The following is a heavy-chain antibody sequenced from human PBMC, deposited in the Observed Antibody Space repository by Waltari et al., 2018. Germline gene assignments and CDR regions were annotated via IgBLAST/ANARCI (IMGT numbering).Heavy chain of an antibody. CDR1: GFIFSDYR. V-gene: IGHV3-72*01. CDR2: SRHKDGVYSI. Sequence: EVQLVESGGGLVQPGGSLRLSCEVSGFIFSDYRMDWVRQAPGKGLECVARSRHKDGVYSIEYAPSVKGRFTISRDDSKNSLYLQMNSLRTEDTAVYYCSRDNGRYGFDIWGQGAMVTVS. J-gene: IGHJ3*02. D-gene: IGHD3-16*01. CDR3: SRDNGRYGFDI.